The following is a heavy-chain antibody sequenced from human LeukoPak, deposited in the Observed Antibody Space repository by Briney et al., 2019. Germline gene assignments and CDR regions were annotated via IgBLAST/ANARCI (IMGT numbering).Heavy chain of an antibody. J-gene: IGHJ5*02. D-gene: IGHD5-12*01. CDR2: IYYSGST. CDR1: GVSISSGGYY. V-gene: IGHV4-61*08. Sequence: SETLSLTCTVSGVSISSGGYYWSWIRQHPGKGLEWIGYIYYSGSTYYNPSLKSRVTISLDTSRNQFSLKLSSVTAADTAVYYCAGALGGYDRWFDPWGRGTLVTVSS. CDR3: AGALGGYDRWFDP.